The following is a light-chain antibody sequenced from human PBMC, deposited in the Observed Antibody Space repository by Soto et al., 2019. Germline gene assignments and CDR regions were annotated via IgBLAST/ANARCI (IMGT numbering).Light chain of an antibody. CDR3: QERSIWPPSFT. J-gene: IGKJ3*01. Sequence: EIALTQSPATLFLSPGERATLSCRASQSVSRYLAWYQQRPGQAPRLLIFDATKRTADTPARFSGSGSGTDFTLTISSLEPEDSAVYYCQERSIWPPSFTFGPGTKV. CDR1: QSVSRY. V-gene: IGKV3-11*01. CDR2: DAT.